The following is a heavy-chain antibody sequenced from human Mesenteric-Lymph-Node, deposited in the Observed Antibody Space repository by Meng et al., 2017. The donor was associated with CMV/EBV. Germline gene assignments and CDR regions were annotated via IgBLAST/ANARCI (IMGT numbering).Heavy chain of an antibody. Sequence: GESLKISCAASGFTFSSYWMHWVRQAPGKGLEWVANIKQDGSEEYYVDSVKGRFIISRDNAKNSLYLQMNSLRAEDTAVYYCARMGSSSSVYWGQGTLVTVSS. D-gene: IGHD6-6*01. CDR3: ARMGSSSSVY. J-gene: IGHJ4*02. V-gene: IGHV3-7*01. CDR2: IKQDGSEE. CDR1: GFTFSSYW.